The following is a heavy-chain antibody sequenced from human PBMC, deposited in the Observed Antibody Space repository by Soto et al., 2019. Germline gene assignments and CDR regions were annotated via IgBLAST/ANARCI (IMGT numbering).Heavy chain of an antibody. CDR2: INPSGGST. CDR1: GYTFTSYY. D-gene: IGHD6-19*01. V-gene: IGHV1-46*01. Sequence: QVQLVQSGAEVKKPGASVKVSCKASGYTFTSYYMHWVRQAPGQGLEWMGIINPSGGSTSYAQKFQGRVTMTRDTSTSTVYMELSSLGSEDTAVYYCARTPPDSSGHPNFDYWGQGTLVTVSS. J-gene: IGHJ4*02. CDR3: ARTPPDSSGHPNFDY.